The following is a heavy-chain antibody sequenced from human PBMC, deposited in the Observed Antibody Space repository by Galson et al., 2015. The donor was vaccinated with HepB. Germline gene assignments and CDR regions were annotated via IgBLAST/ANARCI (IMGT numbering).Heavy chain of an antibody. V-gene: IGHV3-23*01. D-gene: IGHD1-1*01. CDR1: GFTFSSHA. Sequence: SLRLSCAASGFTFSSHAMSWVRQAPGKGLEWVSVISGSGGNTYYADSVKGRFTISRDSSNNMLYLQMNNLRAEDTAVYYCAKGTTNIDSWGQGTLVTVSS. CDR2: ISGSGGNT. CDR3: AKGTTNIDS. J-gene: IGHJ4*02.